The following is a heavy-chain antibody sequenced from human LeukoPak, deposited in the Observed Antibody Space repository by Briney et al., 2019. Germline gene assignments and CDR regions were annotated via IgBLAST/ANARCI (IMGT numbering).Heavy chain of an antibody. CDR2: ISSSGSYI. CDR3: ARVYDSRIYYKAY. D-gene: IGHD3-10*01. J-gene: IGHJ4*02. CDR1: GFTFSTYN. V-gene: IGHV3-21*01. Sequence: GGSLRLSCAASGFTFSTYNMNWVRQAPGKGLEWVSFISSSGSYIYYADSVKGRFTISRDNAKNSLYLQMNTLRAEDTAVYYCARVYDSRIYYKAYWGQGTLVTVSS.